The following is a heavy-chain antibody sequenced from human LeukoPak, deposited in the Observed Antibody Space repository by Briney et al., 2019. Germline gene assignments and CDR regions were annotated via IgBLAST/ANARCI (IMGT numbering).Heavy chain of an antibody. D-gene: IGHD1-26*01. V-gene: IGHV4-38-2*01. CDR1: GYSISSGYY. CDR2: IYHSGNT. J-gene: IGHJ4*02. CDR3: ARIPLLGTTRVFDY. Sequence: PSETLSLTCAVSGYSISSGYYWGWIRQPPVKGLEWIGSIYHSGNTYSNSSLKSRVTLSVDTSKNQFSLKLSSVTAADTAVYYCARIPLLGTTRVFDYWGQRTLVTVSS.